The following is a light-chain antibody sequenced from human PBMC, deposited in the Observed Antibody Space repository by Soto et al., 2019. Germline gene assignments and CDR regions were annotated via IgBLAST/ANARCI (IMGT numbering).Light chain of an antibody. CDR3: QQYGTSPQT. CDR1: QSVSRNY. Sequence: VLTQSACTLSWSAGERATLSWQASQSVSRNYFAWYQQKPGQAPRLVISGASNSRATGVPDRFSGGGSGTDFILTISRLETEDFAVYFCQQYGTSPQTFGQGTKVDIK. CDR2: GASN. J-gene: IGKJ1*01. V-gene: IGKV3-20*01.